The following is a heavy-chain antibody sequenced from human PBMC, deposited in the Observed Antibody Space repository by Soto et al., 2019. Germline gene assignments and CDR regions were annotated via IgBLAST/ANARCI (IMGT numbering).Heavy chain of an antibody. J-gene: IGHJ6*02. D-gene: IGHD6-19*01. CDR3: ARDFSSGWYMSNYYYYGMDV. CDR1: GFTFSSYG. V-gene: IGHV3-33*01. Sequence: QVQLVESGGGVVQPGRSLRLSCAASGFTFSSYGMHWVRQAPGKGLEWVAVIWYDGSNKYYADSVKGRFTISRDNSKNTXYXXMNSLRAEDTAVYYCARDFSSGWYMSNYYYYGMDVWGQGTTVTVSS. CDR2: IWYDGSNK.